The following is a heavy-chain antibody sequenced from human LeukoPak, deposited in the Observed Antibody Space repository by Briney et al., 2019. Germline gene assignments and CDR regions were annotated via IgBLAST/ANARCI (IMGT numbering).Heavy chain of an antibody. V-gene: IGHV1-46*01. Sequence: ASVKVSCKASGYTFTSYDINWVRQATGQGLEWMGIIRPSGGTTIYAQKFQGRVTMTRDTSTSTVYMELSSLRSDDTAVYYCARDTIPAANDAFDFWGQGTVVIVSS. CDR1: GYTFTSYD. D-gene: IGHD2-2*01. J-gene: IGHJ3*01. CDR3: ARDTIPAANDAFDF. CDR2: IRPSGGTT.